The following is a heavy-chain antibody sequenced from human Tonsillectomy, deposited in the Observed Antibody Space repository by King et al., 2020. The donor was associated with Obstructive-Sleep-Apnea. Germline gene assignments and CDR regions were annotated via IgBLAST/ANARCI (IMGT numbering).Heavy chain of an antibody. V-gene: IGHV1-69*10. J-gene: IGHJ6*02. CDR3: ARDNYSGSYSYYGMDV. D-gene: IGHD1-26*01. Sequence: QLVQSGAGVKKPGSSVKVSCKASGGTLSSYAISWVRQAPGQGLEWMGGIIPILGIANYAQKFQGRLSITADRSTSTAYRALSSLRSEDTAVYYCARDNYSGSYSYYGMDVWGQGTTVTVSS. CDR2: IIPILGIA. CDR1: GGTLSSYA.